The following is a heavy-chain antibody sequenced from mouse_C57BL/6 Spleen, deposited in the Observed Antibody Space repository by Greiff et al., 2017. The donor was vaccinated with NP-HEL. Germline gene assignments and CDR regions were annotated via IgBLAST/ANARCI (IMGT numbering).Heavy chain of an antibody. CDR1: GYTFTSYW. CDR2: LAPNCGGT. J-gene: IGHJ2*01. D-gene: IGHD2-5*01. Sequence: QVQLQQPGAELVKPGASVKLSCKASGYTFTSYWMHWVKQRPGRGLEWIGRLAPNCGGTKYNEKFKSKATLTVDQPSSTAYMQLSSRTSEDAAVYDGARVVSNYVGDYWGKGATLTVAS. CDR3: ARVVSNYVGDY. V-gene: IGHV1-72*01.